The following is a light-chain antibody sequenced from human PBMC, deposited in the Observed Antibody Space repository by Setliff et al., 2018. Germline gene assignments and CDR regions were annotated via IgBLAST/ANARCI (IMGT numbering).Light chain of an antibody. CDR3: CSFTTTGTDV. J-gene: IGLJ1*01. V-gene: IGLV2-14*03. CDR2: DVS. Sequence: QSVLTQPASVSGSPGQSITISCTGTSSDVGLFNHVSWYQQHPDKAPKLIIFDVSKRPSGHSYRFSGSKSGNTASLTISGLRAEDEADYYCCSFTTTGTDVFGVGTKGTVL. CDR1: SSDVGLFNH.